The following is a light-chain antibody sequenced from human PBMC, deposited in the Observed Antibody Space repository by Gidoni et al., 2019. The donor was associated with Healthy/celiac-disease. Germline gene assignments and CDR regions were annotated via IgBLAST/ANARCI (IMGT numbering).Light chain of an antibody. V-gene: IGKV4-1*01. Sequence: DIVMTQSPDSLAVSLGERATINCKSSQSVLYSSNNKNYLAWYQQKPGQPPKLLIDWASTRESGVPDRFSGSGSGTDFTLPISSLQAEDVAVYYCQQYYSTPETFGQGTKLEIK. CDR1: QSVLYSSNNKNY. CDR3: QQYYSTPET. CDR2: WAS. J-gene: IGKJ2*01.